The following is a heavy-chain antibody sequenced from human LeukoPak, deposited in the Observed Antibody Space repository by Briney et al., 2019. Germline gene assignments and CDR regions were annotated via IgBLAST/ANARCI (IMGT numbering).Heavy chain of an antibody. D-gene: IGHD3-22*01. CDR1: GFTVSSNY. Sequence: PGGSLRLSCAASGFTVSSNYISWVRQAPGQGLEWVSVIYAGGSIYYADSAKGRFSISRDNSKNTVYLQMNSLRAEDTAVYYCARGIYYDNSGYIHWGQGTLVTVSS. V-gene: IGHV3-53*01. CDR3: ARGIYYDNSGYIH. J-gene: IGHJ4*02. CDR2: IYAGGSI.